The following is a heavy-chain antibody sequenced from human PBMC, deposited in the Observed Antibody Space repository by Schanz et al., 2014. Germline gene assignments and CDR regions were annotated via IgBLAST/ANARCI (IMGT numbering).Heavy chain of an antibody. CDR1: GYTFSRYD. CDR3: ARGSYYFDY. J-gene: IGHJ4*02. CDR2: INPNRGNT. V-gene: IGHV1-8*01. Sequence: QVPLVQSGPEVTKPGASVRVSCKASGYTFSRYDINWVRQATGQGLEWMGWINPNRGNTGYAQKFQGRVTMTSDTSIDTAYMELTSLRSEDTAVYYCARGSYYFDYWGQGTLVTASS.